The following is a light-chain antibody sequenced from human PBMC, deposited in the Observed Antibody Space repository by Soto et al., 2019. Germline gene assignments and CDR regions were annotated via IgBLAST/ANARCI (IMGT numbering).Light chain of an antibody. V-gene: IGLV2-14*01. Sequence: QSALTQPASVSGSPGQSITISCTGTSSDVGGYDYVSWYQQHPGKAPKLMIYNVRNRPSGVSHRVSGSKAGNTASLTISGLQAEDEAAYYCSSYTSGSTVVFGGGTKVTVL. CDR2: NVR. J-gene: IGLJ2*01. CDR3: SSYTSGSTVV. CDR1: SSDVGGYDY.